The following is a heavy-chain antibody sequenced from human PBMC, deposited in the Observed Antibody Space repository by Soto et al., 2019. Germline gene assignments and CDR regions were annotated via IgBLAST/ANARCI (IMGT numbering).Heavy chain of an antibody. CDR3: AREPYSSSSDYYYYGMDV. J-gene: IGHJ6*02. D-gene: IGHD6-6*01. CDR2: INPNSGGT. V-gene: IGHV1-2*04. CDR1: GYTFTGYY. Sequence: ASVKVSCKASGYTFTGYYMHWVRQAPGQGHEWKGWINPNSGGTNYAQKFQGWVTMTRDTSISTAYMELSRLRSDDTAVYYCAREPYSSSSDYYYYGMDVWGQGTTVTVSS.